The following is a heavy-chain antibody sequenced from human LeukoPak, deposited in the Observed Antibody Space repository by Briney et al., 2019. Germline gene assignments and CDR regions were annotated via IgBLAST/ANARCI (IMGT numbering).Heavy chain of an antibody. CDR1: GGSIGTYY. CDR3: ARGVVAAAGRTFDF. D-gene: IGHD6-13*01. J-gene: IGHJ4*02. CDR2: IYNSGST. Sequence: PSETLSLTCTVSGGSIGTYYWSWIRQPPGKGLEWIGYIYNSGSTNYNPSLKSRVTISLDTSKNQFSLKLSSVTAADTAVYYCARGVVAAAGRTFDFWGQGTLVTVSS. V-gene: IGHV4-59*01.